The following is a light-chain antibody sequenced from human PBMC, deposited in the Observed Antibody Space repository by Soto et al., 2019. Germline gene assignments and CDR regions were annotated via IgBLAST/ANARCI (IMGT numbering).Light chain of an antibody. Sequence: DIQMTQSPSTLSASVGDRVTIPFRASQNIERWLAWYQQKPGKAPKLLIYKASTLKSGVPSRFSGSGSGTEFTLTISSLQPDDFATYYCQHYNSYSETFGQGTKVDIK. CDR1: QNIERW. V-gene: IGKV1-5*03. J-gene: IGKJ1*01. CDR3: QHYNSYSET. CDR2: KAS.